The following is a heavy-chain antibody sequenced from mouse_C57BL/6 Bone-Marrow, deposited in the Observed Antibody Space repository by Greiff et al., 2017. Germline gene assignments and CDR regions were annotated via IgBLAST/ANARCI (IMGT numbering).Heavy chain of an antibody. CDR2: IHPTSGST. Sequence: QVQLQQPGAELVKPGASVKLSCKASGYTFTSYWMHWVKQRPGQGLEWIGMIHPTSGSTNYNEKFKSKATLTVDKSSSTAYMQLSSLTSEDSVVYYCARRGAYYSNYEGGFFAYWGQGTLVTVSA. CDR1: GYTFTSYW. V-gene: IGHV1-64*01. CDR3: ARRGAYYSNYEGGFFAY. D-gene: IGHD2-5*01. J-gene: IGHJ3*01.